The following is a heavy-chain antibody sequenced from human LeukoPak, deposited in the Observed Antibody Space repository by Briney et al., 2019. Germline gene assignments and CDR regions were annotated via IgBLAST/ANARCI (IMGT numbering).Heavy chain of an antibody. Sequence: PGGSLRLSCLASGFTFSNTWMNWVRQAPGKGLVWVSHINSDGSITSYADSVKGRFTISRDNAKNTLYLQMNSLRAEDTAVYYCARDAVDTANAVWGQGTTVTVSS. J-gene: IGHJ6*02. CDR3: ARDAVDTANAV. CDR2: INSDGSIT. D-gene: IGHD5-18*01. V-gene: IGHV3-74*01. CDR1: GFTFSNTW.